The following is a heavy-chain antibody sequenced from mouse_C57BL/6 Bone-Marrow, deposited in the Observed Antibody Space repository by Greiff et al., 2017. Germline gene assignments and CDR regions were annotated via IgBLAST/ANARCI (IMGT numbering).Heavy chain of an antibody. CDR2: IDPSDSYT. J-gene: IGHJ4*01. CDR1: GYTFTSYW. V-gene: IGHV1-69*01. Sequence: QVQLQQSGAELVMPGASVKLSCKASGYTFTSYWMHWVKQRPGQGLEWIGEIDPSDSYTNYNQKFKGKSTLTVAKSSSTAYMQLSSLTSEDSAVYYCARERGYAMDYWGQGTSVTVSS. CDR3: ARERGYAMDY.